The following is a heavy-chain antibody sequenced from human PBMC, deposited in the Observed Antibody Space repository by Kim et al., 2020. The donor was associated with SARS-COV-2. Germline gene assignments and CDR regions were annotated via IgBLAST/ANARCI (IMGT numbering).Heavy chain of an antibody. CDR3: ARDGRYFDWLPHDY. CDR1: GYTFTGYY. CDR2: INPNSGGT. D-gene: IGHD3-9*01. J-gene: IGHJ4*02. V-gene: IGHV1-2*06. Sequence: ASVKVSCKASGYTFTGYYMHWVRQAPGQGLEWMGRINPNSGGTNYAQKFQGRVTMTRDTSISTAYMELSRLRSDDTAVYYCARDGRYFDWLPHDYWGQGTLVTVSS.